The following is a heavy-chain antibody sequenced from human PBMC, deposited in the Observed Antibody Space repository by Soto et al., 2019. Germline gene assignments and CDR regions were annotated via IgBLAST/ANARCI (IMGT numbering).Heavy chain of an antibody. D-gene: IGHD1-26*01. Sequence: SETLSLTCTVSGGSTSSYYWSWIRQPPGKGLEWIGYIYYSGSTNYNPSLKSRVTISVDTSKNQFSLKLSSVTAADTAVYYCARTGGDYFDYWGQGTLVTVSS. V-gene: IGHV4-59*01. CDR2: IYYSGST. CDR3: ARTGGDYFDY. CDR1: GGSTSSYY. J-gene: IGHJ4*02.